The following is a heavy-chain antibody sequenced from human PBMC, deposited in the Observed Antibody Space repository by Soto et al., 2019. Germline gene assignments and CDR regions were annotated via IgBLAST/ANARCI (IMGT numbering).Heavy chain of an antibody. CDR3: ARRYSYGYADSDFQP. V-gene: IGHV3-30-3*01. Sequence: XVSLSLSFAASGFPFSSYSMHGVRQAPGKGLEWVAVISYDVSNKYYADSVKGRFTISRDNSKNTLYLQMNSLRAEDTAVYYCARRYSYGYADSDFQPWGQGTLVTVSS. CDR1: GFPFSSYS. J-gene: IGHJ4*02. CDR2: ISYDVSNK. D-gene: IGHD5-18*01.